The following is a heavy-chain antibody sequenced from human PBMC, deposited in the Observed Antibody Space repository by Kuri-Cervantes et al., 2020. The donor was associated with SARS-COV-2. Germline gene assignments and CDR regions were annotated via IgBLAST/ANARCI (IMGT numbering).Heavy chain of an antibody. Sequence: SCTVSGGSISSGSYYWSWIRQPAGKGLEWIGRIYTSGSTNYNPSLKSRVTISVDTSKNQFSLKLSSVTAADTAVYYCARKVGGGDLYYYGMDVWGQGTTVTVSS. D-gene: IGHD4-17*01. CDR1: GGSISSGSYY. CDR3: ARKVGGGDLYYYGMDV. V-gene: IGHV4-61*02. CDR2: IYTSGST. J-gene: IGHJ6*02.